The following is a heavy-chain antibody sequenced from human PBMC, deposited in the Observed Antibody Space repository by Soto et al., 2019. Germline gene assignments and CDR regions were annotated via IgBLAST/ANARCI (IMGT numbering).Heavy chain of an antibody. Sequence: QPGGSLRLSCAASGVTFSSYGMHWVRQAPGKGLEWVAVISYDGSNKYYADSVKGRFTISRDNSKNTLYLQMNSLRADDTAIYYCAKDLHWFAMDVWGQGTTVTVSS. D-gene: IGHD3-10*01. V-gene: IGHV3-30*18. CDR2: ISYDGSNK. J-gene: IGHJ6*02. CDR3: AKDLHWFAMDV. CDR1: GVTFSSYG.